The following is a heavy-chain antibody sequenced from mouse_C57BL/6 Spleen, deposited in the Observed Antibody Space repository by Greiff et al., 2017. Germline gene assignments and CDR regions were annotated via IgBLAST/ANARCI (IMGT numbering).Heavy chain of an antibody. Sequence: EVSLQLSAPVLVKLGASVKMSCKASGYTFPDYYMNWVKQSHGKSLAWIGVINPYDGGTSYNHKFKGKATLTVDKSSTTAYMELNSLTAEDAAVYYSARGDFDVWGTGTTVTVSS. CDR3: ARGDFDV. J-gene: IGHJ1*03. CDR2: INPYDGGT. V-gene: IGHV1-19*01. CDR1: GYTFPDYY.